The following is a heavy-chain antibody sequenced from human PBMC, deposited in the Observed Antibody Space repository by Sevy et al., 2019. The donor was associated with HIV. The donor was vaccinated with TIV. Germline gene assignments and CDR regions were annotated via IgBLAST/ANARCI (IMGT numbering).Heavy chain of an antibody. V-gene: IGHV4-39*01. Sequence: SETLSLTCTVSGASISSTGYYWGWLRQPPGKGLEWIASIRYSGTTFYNLSLKSRVTISADTSKNQFSLRLKSVTAADTAIYYCAGPLLTYNSGWRYFDFWGQGTVVTVSS. J-gene: IGHJ4*02. CDR3: AGPLLTYNSGWRYFDF. D-gene: IGHD6-19*01. CDR2: IRYSGTT. CDR1: GASISSTGYY.